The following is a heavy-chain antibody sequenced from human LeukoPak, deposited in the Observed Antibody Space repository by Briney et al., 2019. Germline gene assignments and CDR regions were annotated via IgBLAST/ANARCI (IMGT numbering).Heavy chain of an antibody. Sequence: SETLSLTCTVSGGSISSSSYYWGWIRQPPGKGLEWIGEINHSGSTNYNPSLKSRVTISVDTSKNQFSLKLSSVTAADTAVYYCARGLGYYDFWSGQYYFDYWGQGTLVTVSS. CDR1: GGSISSSSYY. CDR2: INHSGST. CDR3: ARGLGYYDFWSGQYYFDY. J-gene: IGHJ4*02. D-gene: IGHD3-3*01. V-gene: IGHV4-39*07.